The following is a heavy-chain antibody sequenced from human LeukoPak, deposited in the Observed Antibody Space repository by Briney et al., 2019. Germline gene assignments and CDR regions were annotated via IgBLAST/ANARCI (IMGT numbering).Heavy chain of an antibody. CDR2: IYYSGTT. CDR1: GGSISSGGYY. CDR3: ARAGTSVAARITFDT. Sequence: PSETLSLTCTVSGGSISSGGYYWSWIRQPPGKELEWIGYIYYSGTTNYDPSLKSRVTISVDTSKNQFSLRLSSVTAADTAVYYCARAGTSVAARITFDTWGQGTLVTVSS. D-gene: IGHD6-6*01. J-gene: IGHJ5*02. V-gene: IGHV4-61*08.